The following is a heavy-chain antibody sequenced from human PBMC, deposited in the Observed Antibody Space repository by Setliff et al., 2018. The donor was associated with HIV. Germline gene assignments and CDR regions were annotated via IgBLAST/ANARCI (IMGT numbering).Heavy chain of an antibody. D-gene: IGHD6-19*01. CDR3: ARGLIYSSGWYRNSDAFDI. V-gene: IGHV7-4-1*02. Sequence: ASVKVSCKASGYTFTSYAMNWVRQAPGQGLEWMGWINTNTGNPTYAQGFTGRFVFSSDTSVSTAYLQISSLKAEDTAVYYCARGLIYSSGWYRNSDAFDIWGQGTMVTVSS. J-gene: IGHJ3*02. CDR2: INTNTGNP. CDR1: GYTFTSYA.